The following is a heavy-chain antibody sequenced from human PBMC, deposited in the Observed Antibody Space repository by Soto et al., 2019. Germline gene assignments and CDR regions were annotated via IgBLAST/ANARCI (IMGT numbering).Heavy chain of an antibody. CDR2: IYYSGST. V-gene: IGHV4-31*03. D-gene: IGHD3-3*01. J-gene: IGHJ6*03. CDR3: ARSVTIFGGNYYYMDV. Sequence: SETLSLTCTVSGGSISSGGYYWSWIRQHPGKGLEWIGYIYYSGSTYYNPSLKSRVTISVDTSKNQFSLKLSSVTAAGTAVYYCARSVTIFGGNYYYMDVWGKGTTVTVSS. CDR1: GGSISSGGYY.